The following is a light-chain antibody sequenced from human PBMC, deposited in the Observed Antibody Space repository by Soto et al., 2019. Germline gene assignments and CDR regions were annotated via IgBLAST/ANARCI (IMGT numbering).Light chain of an antibody. V-gene: IGLV2-8*01. Sequence: QSALTQPPSACGSARQSVTISCTGTSSDVGGYNYVSWYQQHPGKAPKLMIYEVSKRPSGVPDRFSGSKSGNTASLTVSGLQAEDEADYYCSSYAGSNVVFGGGTKLTVL. CDR1: SSDVGGYNY. CDR2: EVS. J-gene: IGLJ2*01. CDR3: SSYAGSNVV.